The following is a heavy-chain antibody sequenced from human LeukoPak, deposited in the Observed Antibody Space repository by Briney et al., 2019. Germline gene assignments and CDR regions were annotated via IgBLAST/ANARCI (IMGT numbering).Heavy chain of an antibody. D-gene: IGHD1-1*01. CDR3: AKEKAIATINYGLDV. J-gene: IGHJ6*02. CDR2: IAYDGSNR. Sequence: PGGSLRLSCAASGFTFETYGMLWVRQAPGKGLEWVAVIAYDGSNRVYADSVKGRFTISRDNSKNTLYLQMNSLRGEDTAVYYCAKEKAIATINYGLDVWGQGTTVTVSS. CDR1: GFTFETYG. V-gene: IGHV3-30*18.